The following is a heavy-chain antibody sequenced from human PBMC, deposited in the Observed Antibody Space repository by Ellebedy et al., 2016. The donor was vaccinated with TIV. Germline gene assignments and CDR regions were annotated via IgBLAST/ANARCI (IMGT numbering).Heavy chain of an antibody. CDR2: INSDGTTT. Sequence: GESLKISCAASGFTFNNYWMHWVRQVPGKGLVWVPRINSDGTTTSYADSVKGRFTISRDNAKNTLYLQMRSLRAEDTAVYYCARSGRERRSWYFDLWGRGTLVTVSS. D-gene: IGHD1-1*01. CDR3: ARSGRERRSWYFDL. J-gene: IGHJ2*01. CDR1: GFTFNNYW. V-gene: IGHV3-74*01.